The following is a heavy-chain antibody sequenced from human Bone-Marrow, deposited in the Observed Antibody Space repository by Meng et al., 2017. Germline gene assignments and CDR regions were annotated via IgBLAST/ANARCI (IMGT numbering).Heavy chain of an antibody. V-gene: IGHV3-74*01. D-gene: IGHD6-13*01. CDR1: GFTFSSYW. J-gene: IGHJ3*02. CDR2: INSDGSST. Sequence: GESLKISCAASGFTFSSYWMHWVRQAPGKGLVWVSRINSDGSSTSYADSVKGRFTISRDNSKNTLYLQMNSLRAEDTAVYYCAKDPGYSSSWNAFDIWGQGTMVTVSS. CDR3: AKDPGYSSSWNAFDI.